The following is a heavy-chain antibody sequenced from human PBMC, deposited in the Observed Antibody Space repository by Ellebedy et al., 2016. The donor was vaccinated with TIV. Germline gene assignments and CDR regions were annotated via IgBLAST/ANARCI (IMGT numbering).Heavy chain of an antibody. CDR3: ARAYDFWSGDSSWFDP. D-gene: IGHD3-3*01. V-gene: IGHV1-46*01. J-gene: IGHJ5*02. CDR2: INPSGGST. Sequence: ASVKVSCXASGYTFTSYYMHWVRQAPGQGLEWMGIINPSGGSTSYAQKFQGRVTMTRDTSTSTVYMELSSLRSEDTAVYYCARAYDFWSGDSSWFDPWGQGTLVTVSS. CDR1: GYTFTSYY.